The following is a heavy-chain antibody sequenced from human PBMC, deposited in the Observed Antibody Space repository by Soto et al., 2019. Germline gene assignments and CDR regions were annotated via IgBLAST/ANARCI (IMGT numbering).Heavy chain of an antibody. D-gene: IGHD2-15*01. CDR2: IWSAGLT. V-gene: IGHV3-53*01. J-gene: IGHJ5*02. CDR1: VFTVSSKY. CDR3: ERELPPDL. Sequence: PGGSLRLSCAASVFTVSSKYMNWVRQAPGKGLEWVSIIWSAGLTYYADSVRGRFTISRDISKNILFLQMNNLRAEDSAIYYCERELPPDLWGQGTRVTVSS.